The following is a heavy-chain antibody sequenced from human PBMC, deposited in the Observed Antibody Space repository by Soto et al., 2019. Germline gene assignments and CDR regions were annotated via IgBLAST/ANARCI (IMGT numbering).Heavy chain of an antibody. J-gene: IGHJ5*02. CDR2: INGDGRTT. V-gene: IGHV3-74*01. Sequence: EAQLVESGGGVVPPGGSLRLSCAASGFTFSAYWMHWVRQAPGKGLMWVSRINGDGRTTSYADSVKGRFTISREKAKNTLYLQMNSLRAEDTAVYYCARAAYGEYWFDPWGQGTLVTVSS. CDR3: ARAAYGEYWFDP. D-gene: IGHD4-17*01. CDR1: GFTFSAYW.